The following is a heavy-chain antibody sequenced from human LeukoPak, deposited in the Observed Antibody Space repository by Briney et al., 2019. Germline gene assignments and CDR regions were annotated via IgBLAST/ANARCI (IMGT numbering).Heavy chain of an antibody. D-gene: IGHD3-10*01. V-gene: IGHV3-30*18. CDR1: GFTFKNYA. Sequence: GRSLTLSCAASGFTFKNYAMHWVRLAPGKGLEWVAVISSDGSEKYYADSVQGRFTVSRDNPKSTLYLQMNSLTAEDTAMYYCAKGLRSESYYNTFDYWGQGTLVTVSS. CDR2: ISSDGSEK. CDR3: AKGLRSESYYNTFDY. J-gene: IGHJ4*02.